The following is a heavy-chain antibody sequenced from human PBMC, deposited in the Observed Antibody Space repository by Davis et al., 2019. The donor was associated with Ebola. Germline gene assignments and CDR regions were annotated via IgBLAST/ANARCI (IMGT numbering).Heavy chain of an antibody. Sequence: ASVKVSCKASGYTFTSYGISWVRQAPGQGLEWMGWISAYNGNTNYAQKLQGRVTMTTDTSTSTAYMELRSLRSDDTAVYYCARVWFGDYGDYGALWAFDIWGQGTMVTVSS. J-gene: IGHJ3*02. CDR2: ISAYNGNT. V-gene: IGHV1-18*01. CDR3: ARVWFGDYGDYGALWAFDI. CDR1: GYTFTSYG. D-gene: IGHD4-17*01.